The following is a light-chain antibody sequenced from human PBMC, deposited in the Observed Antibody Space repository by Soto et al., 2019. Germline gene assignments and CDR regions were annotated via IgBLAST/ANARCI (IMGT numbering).Light chain of an antibody. Sequence: QSVLTQPPSVSAAPGQKVTISCFGSSSNIGNNYVSWYQQLPGTAPKLLIYDNNKRPSGIPDRFSGSKSGTSGTLDITGLQTGDEADYYCATWDYSLTGEVFGGGTKVTVL. V-gene: IGLV1-51*01. J-gene: IGLJ2*01. CDR1: SSNIGNNY. CDR2: DNN. CDR3: ATWDYSLTGEV.